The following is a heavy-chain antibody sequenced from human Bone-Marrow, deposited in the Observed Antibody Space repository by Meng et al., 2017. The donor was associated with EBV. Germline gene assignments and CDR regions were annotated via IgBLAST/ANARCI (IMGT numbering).Heavy chain of an antibody. D-gene: IGHD3-10*01. CDR3: ARGVLGMVYYFDY. J-gene: IGHJ4*02. Sequence: QLQVVHYGSELKKPGASVKSSCKASGYTFTSYAMNWVRQAPGQGLEWMGWINTNTGNPTYAQGFTGRFVFSLDTSVSTAYLQISSLKAEDTAVYYCARGVLGMVYYFDYWGQGTLVTVSS. V-gene: IGHV7-4-1*02. CDR2: INTNTGNP. CDR1: GYTFTSYA.